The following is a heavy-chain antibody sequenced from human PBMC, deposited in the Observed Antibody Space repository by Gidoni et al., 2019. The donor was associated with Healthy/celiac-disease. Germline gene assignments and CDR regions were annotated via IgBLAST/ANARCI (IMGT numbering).Heavy chain of an antibody. CDR1: GGSIISYY. Sequence: QVQLQESGPGLVKPSETLSLTCTVSGGSIISYYWSWIRQPPGKGLEWIGYIYYSGSTNYNPSLKSRVTISVDTSKNQFSLKLSSVTAADTAVYYCARGDYYDSSGYYYPSLYYYYGMDVWGQGTTVTVSS. J-gene: IGHJ6*02. CDR2: IYYSGST. D-gene: IGHD3-22*01. CDR3: ARGDYYDSSGYYYPSLYYYYGMDV. V-gene: IGHV4-59*01.